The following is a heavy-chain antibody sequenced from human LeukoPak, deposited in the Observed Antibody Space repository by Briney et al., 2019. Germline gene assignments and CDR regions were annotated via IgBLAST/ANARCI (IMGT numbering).Heavy chain of an antibody. CDR2: INHSGRT. J-gene: IGHJ2*01. CDR1: GGSFSGYY. Sequence: SETLSLTCAVYGGSFSGYYWSWIRQPPGKGLEWIGEINHSGRTNYNPSLKSRVTISVDTTKNQFSLKLSSVTAADTAVYYCARRVYSGSYNWYFYLWGRGTLVTVSS. D-gene: IGHD1-26*01. V-gene: IGHV4-34*01. CDR3: ARRVYSGSYNWYFYL.